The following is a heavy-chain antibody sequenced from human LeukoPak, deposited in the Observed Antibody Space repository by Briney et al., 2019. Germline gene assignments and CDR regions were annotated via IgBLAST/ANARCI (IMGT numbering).Heavy chain of an antibody. CDR3: ARGSFWSGYFNFDY. D-gene: IGHD3-3*01. CDR2: IYYSGST. CDR1: GGSISSYY. J-gene: IGHJ4*02. V-gene: IGHV4-59*01. Sequence: SETLSLTCTVSGGSISSYYWSWIRQPPGKGLEWIGYIYYSGSTNYNPSLKSRVTISVDTSKNQFSLKLSSVTAADTAVYYCARGSFWSGYFNFDYWGQGTLVTVSS.